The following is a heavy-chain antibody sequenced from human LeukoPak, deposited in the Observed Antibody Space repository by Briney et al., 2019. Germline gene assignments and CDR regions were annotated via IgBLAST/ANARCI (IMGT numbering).Heavy chain of an antibody. Sequence: WASVKVSCKASGYTFTSYGISWVRQAPGQGLEWMGWISAYNGNTNYAQKLQGRVTMTTDTSTSTAYMELRSLRSDDTAVYYCARESPLSKTKVVATNKPYYYYGMDVWGQGTTVTVSS. D-gene: IGHD2-15*01. CDR1: GYTFTSYG. V-gene: IGHV1-18*01. CDR2: ISAYNGNT. CDR3: ARESPLSKTKVVATNKPYYYYGMDV. J-gene: IGHJ6*02.